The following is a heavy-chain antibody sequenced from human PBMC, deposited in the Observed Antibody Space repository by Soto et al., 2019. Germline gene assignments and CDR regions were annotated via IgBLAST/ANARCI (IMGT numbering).Heavy chain of an antibody. J-gene: IGHJ4*02. CDR2: IYSNDEK. Sequence: GSGPTLVNPTETLTLTCTVSGFSLTNARMWVSWIRQPPGKALEWLAHIYSNDEKSYRITLMSRLTISKDTSKSQVVLTVTNVDPEDTATYYCARTMQGGDYISGYFDNWGQGTPVTVSS. V-gene: IGHV2-26*01. D-gene: IGHD3-22*01. CDR1: GFSLTNARMW. CDR3: ARTMQGGDYISGYFDN.